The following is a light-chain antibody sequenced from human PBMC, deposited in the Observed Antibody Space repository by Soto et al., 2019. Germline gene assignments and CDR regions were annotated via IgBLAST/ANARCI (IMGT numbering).Light chain of an antibody. Sequence: QSALTQPASVSGSPGQSITISCTGSSSNVGSYNLVSWYQQHPGKAPKLMIYEGTKRPSGVSNRFSGSKSGNTASLTISGLQAEDEADYYCCSYAGSDTPAIFGGGTKLTVL. CDR1: SSNVGSYNL. V-gene: IGLV2-23*01. CDR3: CSYAGSDTPAI. CDR2: EGT. J-gene: IGLJ2*01.